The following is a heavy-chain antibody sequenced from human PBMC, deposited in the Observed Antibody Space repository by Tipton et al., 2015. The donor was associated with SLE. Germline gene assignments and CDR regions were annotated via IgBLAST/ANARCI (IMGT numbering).Heavy chain of an antibody. D-gene: IGHD6-13*01. V-gene: IGHV4-34*01. J-gene: IGHJ2*01. CDR2: INHSGST. CDR3: AREGIAAAGGFDL. Sequence: TLSLTCAVYGGSFSGYYWSWIRQPPGKGLEWIGEINHSGSTNYNPSLKSRVTISVDTPKNQFSLKLSSVTAADTAVYYCAREGIAAAGGFDLWGRGTLVTVSS. CDR1: GGSFSGYY.